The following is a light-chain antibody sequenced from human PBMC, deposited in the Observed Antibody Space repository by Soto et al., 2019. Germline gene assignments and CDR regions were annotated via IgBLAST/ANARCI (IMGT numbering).Light chain of an antibody. CDR1: QDIAIY. Sequence: AIHLAQSPASLSASVGDRVTFTCRASQDIAIYLAWYQQKPGKAPKLLIYDASNLGSGVPSRFSGSGSGTEFTLTISSLQPDDFATYYCQQYNSYSFGQGAKVDI. CDR2: DAS. V-gene: IGKV1-13*02. CDR3: QQYNSYS. J-gene: IGKJ1*01.